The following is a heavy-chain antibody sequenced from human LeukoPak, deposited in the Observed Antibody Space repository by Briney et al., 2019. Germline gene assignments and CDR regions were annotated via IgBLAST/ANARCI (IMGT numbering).Heavy chain of an antibody. CDR1: GFTFSSYS. V-gene: IGHV3-21*01. CDR2: ISSSSSYI. CDR3: ARDRGRGSSSKLDS. D-gene: IGHD6-13*01. J-gene: IGHJ5*01. Sequence: GGSLRLSCAASGFTFSSYSMNWVRQAPGKGLEWVSSISSSSSYIYYADSVKGRFTISRDNAKNSLYLQMNSLRAEDTAVYYCARDRGRGSSSKLDSWGQGTLVTVSS.